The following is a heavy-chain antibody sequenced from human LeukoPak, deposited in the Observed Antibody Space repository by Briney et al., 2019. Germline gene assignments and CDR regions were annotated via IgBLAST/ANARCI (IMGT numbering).Heavy chain of an antibody. CDR2: ISGSGDYT. V-gene: IGHV3-23*01. CDR3: AKAGSYSASWYCDC. Sequence: PGGSLRLSCAASGFTFSSYTMNWVRQAPGKGLEWVAAISGSGDYTLSADSVKGRFTISRDNSNNTLSLQMNSLRADDTAVYYCAKAGSYSASWYCDCWGQGTLVTVS. CDR1: GFTFSSYT. D-gene: IGHD6-13*01. J-gene: IGHJ4*02.